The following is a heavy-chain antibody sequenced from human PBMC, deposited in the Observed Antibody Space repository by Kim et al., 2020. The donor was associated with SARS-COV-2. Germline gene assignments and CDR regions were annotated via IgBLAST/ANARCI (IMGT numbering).Heavy chain of an antibody. CDR3: AKGKSSGSYYNH. J-gene: IGHJ4*02. CDR1: GFTFSSYA. D-gene: IGHD3-10*01. CDR2: ISGSGGST. Sequence: GGSLRLSCAASGFTFSSYAMNWVRQAPGKGLEWVSAISGSGGSTNYADSVKGRFTISRDNSKNTLYLEMNSLRADDTAVYYCAKGKSSGSYYNHWGQGTLVTVSS. V-gene: IGHV3-23*01.